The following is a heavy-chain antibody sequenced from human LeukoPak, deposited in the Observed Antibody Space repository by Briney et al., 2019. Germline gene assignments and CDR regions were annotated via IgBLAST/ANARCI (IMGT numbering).Heavy chain of an antibody. Sequence: SETLSLTCTVSGGSISSYYWSWIRQPPGKGLEWIGYIYYSGSTNYNPSLKSRVTISVDTSKNQFSLKLGSVTAADTAVYYCARALYCSGGSCFSNWFDPWGQGTLVTVSS. CDR1: GGSISSYY. J-gene: IGHJ5*02. CDR3: ARALYCSGGSCFSNWFDP. V-gene: IGHV4-59*01. CDR2: IYYSGST. D-gene: IGHD2-15*01.